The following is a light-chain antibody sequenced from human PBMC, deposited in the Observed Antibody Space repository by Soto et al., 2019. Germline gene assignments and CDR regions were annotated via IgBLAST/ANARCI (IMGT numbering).Light chain of an antibody. Sequence: QSALTQPPSASGSPGQSVTISCTGTSSDVGGYNYVSWYQQHPGKAPKLMIYEVSKRPSGVPDRVSGSKSGNTASLTVSGLQAEDEADYYCSSYAGSNNFVFGGGTKLTV. CDR1: SSDVGGYNY. CDR3: SSYAGSNNFV. J-gene: IGLJ2*01. V-gene: IGLV2-8*01. CDR2: EVS.